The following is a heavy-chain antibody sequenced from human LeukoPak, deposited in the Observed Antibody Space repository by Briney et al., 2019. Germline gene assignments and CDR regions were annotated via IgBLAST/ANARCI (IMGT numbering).Heavy chain of an antibody. V-gene: IGHV3-23*01. Sequence: GGSLRLSCAASGFTFSNYAMAWVRQAPGKGLEWVSAISGSGGSTYYADSVKGRFTISRDNSKNTLYLQMNSLRAEDTAVYYCAKDHRYSYGYLNWYFDLWGRGTLVTVSS. D-gene: IGHD5-18*01. CDR1: GFTFSNYA. CDR3: AKDHRYSYGYLNWYFDL. J-gene: IGHJ2*01. CDR2: ISGSGGST.